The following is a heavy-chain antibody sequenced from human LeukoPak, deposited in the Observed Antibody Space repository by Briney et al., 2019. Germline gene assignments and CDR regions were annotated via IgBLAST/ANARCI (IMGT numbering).Heavy chain of an antibody. V-gene: IGHV1-2*02. CDR3: VIKRIHGNPFDY. D-gene: IGHD2/OR15-2a*01. Sequence: ASVEVCCKSSAYTFSDYYVHWVRQAPGQGLEWMGWFHPSSGGAGYAQKFQGRVIMTRDTSISTAYMQLTRLTSDDTAAYYCVIKRIHGNPFDYWGQGTLVTVSS. CDR2: FHPSSGGA. J-gene: IGHJ4*02. CDR1: AYTFSDYY.